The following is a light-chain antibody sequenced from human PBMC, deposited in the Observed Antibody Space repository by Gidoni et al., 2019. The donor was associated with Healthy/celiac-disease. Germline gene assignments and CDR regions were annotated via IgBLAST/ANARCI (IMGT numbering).Light chain of an antibody. J-gene: IGKJ4*01. CDR3: QQYYSYPLT. V-gene: IGKV1-8*01. Sequence: IRMTQSPSSFSASTGDRVTITCRASPGISSHLAWYQQKPGKAPKLLIYAASTLQSGVPSRFSGSGSGTDFTLTISCLQSEDFATYYCQQYYSYPLTFGGGTKVEIK. CDR1: PGISSH. CDR2: AAS.